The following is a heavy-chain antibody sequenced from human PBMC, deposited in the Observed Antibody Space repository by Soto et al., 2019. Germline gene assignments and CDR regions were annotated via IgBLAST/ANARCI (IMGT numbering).Heavy chain of an antibody. CDR1: GGTFSSYA. D-gene: IGHD3-10*01. CDR2: IMPIFGTA. J-gene: IGHJ4*02. V-gene: IGHV1-69*01. CDR3: ASGSGSYSGDGEDY. Sequence: QVQLVQSGAEVKKPGSSVKVSCKASGGTFSSYAISWVRPAPGQGLEWMGGIMPIFGTANYAQKFQGRVTITADESTSTAYMELSSLRSEDTAVYYWASGSGSYSGDGEDYWGQGTLVTVSS.